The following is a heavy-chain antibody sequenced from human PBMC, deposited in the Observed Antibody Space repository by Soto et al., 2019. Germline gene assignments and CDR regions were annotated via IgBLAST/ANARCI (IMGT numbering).Heavy chain of an antibody. D-gene: IGHD3-3*01. V-gene: IGHV3-64*04. CDR1: GFTFNSYA. Sequence: PGGSLRLSCSASGFTFNSYAMHWVRQAPGKGLEFVSAISSYGADTYYAASVKGRFAISRDNSKNVLYLQMNSLSADDAAVYFCAKGRAITVYGVDILFDYWGLGTLVTVS. CDR2: ISSYGADT. J-gene: IGHJ4*01. CDR3: AKGRAITVYGVDILFDY.